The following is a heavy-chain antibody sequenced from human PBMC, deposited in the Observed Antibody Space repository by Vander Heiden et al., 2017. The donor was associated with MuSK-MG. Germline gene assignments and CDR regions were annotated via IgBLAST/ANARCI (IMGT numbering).Heavy chain of an antibody. Sequence: QVQRLLSGAEVKKPGSSVKVSGKACAYTFTRYDINWLRQASGQGLEWMGWMNPNSGNTGYAQKFQGRVTMTRNTSISTAYMERSSLRSEDTAVYYCARVSRAYSSSVVDFDYWGQGTLVTVSS. J-gene: IGHJ4*02. CDR1: AYTFTRYD. V-gene: IGHV1-8*01. CDR3: ARVSRAYSSSVVDFDY. D-gene: IGHD6-13*01. CDR2: MNPNSGNT.